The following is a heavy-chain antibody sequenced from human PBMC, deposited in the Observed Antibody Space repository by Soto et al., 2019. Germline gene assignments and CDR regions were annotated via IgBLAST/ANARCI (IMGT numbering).Heavy chain of an antibody. Sequence: QITLKESGPTLVKPTQTFTLACTFSGFSLSTSGMGVGWIRQPPGKALEWLALIYWDDDKRYSPSLKSRLTXTXXTSKNQVVPTITNMDPEDTATYYCAHYSSTSSFDYWGQGTLVTVSS. CDR1: GFSLSTSGMG. V-gene: IGHV2-5*02. D-gene: IGHD6-13*01. J-gene: IGHJ4*02. CDR3: AHYSSTSSFDY. CDR2: IYWDDDK.